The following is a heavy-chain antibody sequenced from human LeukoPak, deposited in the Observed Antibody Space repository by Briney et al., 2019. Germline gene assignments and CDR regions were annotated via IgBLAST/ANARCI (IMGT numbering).Heavy chain of an antibody. CDR2: INHSGST. Sequence: SETLSLTCAVYGGSFSGYYWSWIRQPPGKGLEWLGEINHSGSTNYKSSLKSRVTISVDTSKNHFSLKLSSVTAADTAVYYCARDTYNWNVDAFDPWGQGTLVTVSS. J-gene: IGHJ5*02. CDR1: GGSFSGYY. V-gene: IGHV4-34*01. CDR3: ARDTYNWNVDAFDP. D-gene: IGHD1-20*01.